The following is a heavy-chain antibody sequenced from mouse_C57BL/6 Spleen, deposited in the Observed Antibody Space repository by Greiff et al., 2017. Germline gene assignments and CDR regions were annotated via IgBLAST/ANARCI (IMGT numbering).Heavy chain of an antibody. J-gene: IGHJ2*01. CDR2: IYPGSGST. D-gene: IGHD2-1*01. CDR3: VRNYGNYGGYYFDY. CDR1: GYTFTSYW. Sequence: VQLQQSGAELVKPGASVKMSCKASGYTFTSYWITWVKQRPGQGLEWIGDIYPGSGSTNYNEKFKSKATLTVDTSSSTAYMQLSSLTSEDSAVYYCVRNYGNYGGYYFDYWGQGTTLTVSS. V-gene: IGHV1-55*01.